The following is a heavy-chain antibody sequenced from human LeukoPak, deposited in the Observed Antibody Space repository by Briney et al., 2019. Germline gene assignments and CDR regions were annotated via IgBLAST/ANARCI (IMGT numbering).Heavy chain of an antibody. Sequence: GGSLRLSCAASGFTFSSYSMNWVRQAPGKGLEWVSYISSSSSTIYYADSVKGRFTISRDNAKNSLYLQMNSLRAEDTAVYYCARESSSSYRSYFDYWGQGTLVTVSS. V-gene: IGHV3-48*01. D-gene: IGHD6-13*01. CDR3: ARESSSSYRSYFDY. J-gene: IGHJ4*02. CDR1: GFTFSSYS. CDR2: ISSSSSTI.